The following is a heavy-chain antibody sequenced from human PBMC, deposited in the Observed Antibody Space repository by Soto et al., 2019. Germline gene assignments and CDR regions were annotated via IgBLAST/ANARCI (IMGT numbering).Heavy chain of an antibody. CDR1: GFIFSSYG. V-gene: IGHV3-30*18. D-gene: IGHD1-1*01. Sequence: QVQLVESGGGVVQPGRSLRLSCAASGFIFSSYGMHWVRQAPGKGLERVAVISYDGINKYYSDSVKGRFTISKDNSKNTLYLQMNSLKAEDTAVYYCAKSVYNWNDGFFDYWGQGTLVNVSS. CDR2: ISYDGINK. CDR3: AKSVYNWNDGFFDY. J-gene: IGHJ4*02.